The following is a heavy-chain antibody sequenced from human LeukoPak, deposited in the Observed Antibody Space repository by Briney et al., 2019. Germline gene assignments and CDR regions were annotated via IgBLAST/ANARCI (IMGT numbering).Heavy chain of an antibody. D-gene: IGHD3-3*01. CDR3: ARRMGVAQRAL. J-gene: IGHJ4*02. Sequence: SETLSLTCNVSGGFISGSSYYWGWIRQPPGKGLEWVGCIDYSERTYCNPSLKSLVTITVNTYKTQFFLKLSFVTAADTAVYYCARRMGVAQRALWGEGT. CDR1: GGFISGSSYY. CDR2: IDYSERT. V-gene: IGHV4-39*01.